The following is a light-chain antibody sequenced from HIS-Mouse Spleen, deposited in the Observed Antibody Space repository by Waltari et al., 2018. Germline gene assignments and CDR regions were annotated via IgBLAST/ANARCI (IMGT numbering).Light chain of an antibody. CDR1: SLPKKY. V-gene: IGLV3-10*01. CDR3: YSTDSSGNHRV. CDR2: EDS. J-gene: IGLJ2*01. Sequence: SYDLTQPPSVSVSPGQTARITCSGDSLPKKYAYWYQPKSGQAPVLVIYEDSKRPSGIPERFSGSSSGTMATLTISGAQVEDEADYYCYSTDSSGNHRVFGGGTKLTVL.